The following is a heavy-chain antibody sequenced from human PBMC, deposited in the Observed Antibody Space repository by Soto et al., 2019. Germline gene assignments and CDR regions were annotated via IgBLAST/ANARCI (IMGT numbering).Heavy chain of an antibody. CDR2: INQSGGA. V-gene: IGHV4-34*01. CDR3: ARGGVDYYDSSGYYFSPYYFDY. J-gene: IGHJ4*02. CDR1: GGSFRGYY. Sequence: SETLSLTCAVYGGSFRGYYWNWFRKPPGKGLEWIGEINQSGGANYSPSLKSRVTISIDKSKNQFSLKLNSVTAADTAVYYCARGGVDYYDSSGYYFSPYYFDYWGQGTLVTVSS. D-gene: IGHD3-22*01.